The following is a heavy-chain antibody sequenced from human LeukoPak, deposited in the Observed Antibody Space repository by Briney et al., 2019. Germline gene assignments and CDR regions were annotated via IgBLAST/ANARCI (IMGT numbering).Heavy chain of an antibody. D-gene: IGHD3-3*01. CDR2: INHSGST. J-gene: IGHJ4*02. CDR3: ARLEGGYYSHYFDY. V-gene: IGHV4-34*01. Sequence: SETLSLTCAVYGGSFSGYYWSWIRQPPGKGLEWIGEINHSGSTNYNPSLKSPVTISVDTSKNQFSLKLSSVTAADTAVYYCARLEGGYYSHYFDYWGQGTLVTVSS. CDR1: GGSFSGYY.